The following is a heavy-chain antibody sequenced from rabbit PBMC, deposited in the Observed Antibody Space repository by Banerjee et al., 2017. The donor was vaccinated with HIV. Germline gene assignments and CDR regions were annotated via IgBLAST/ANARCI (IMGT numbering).Heavy chain of an antibody. J-gene: IGHJ4*01. CDR3: ARDSAGREDFNL. V-gene: IGHV1S45*01. Sequence: QEQLEESGGDLVKPEGSLTLTCTASGFSFSSSYWIYWVRQAPGKGLEWIGTIYVGSSGSTYYASWAKGRFTISKTSSTTVTLQMTSLTAADTATYFCARDSAGREDFNLWGPGTLVTVS. CDR1: GFSFSSSYW. CDR2: IYVGSSGST. D-gene: IGHD4-2*01.